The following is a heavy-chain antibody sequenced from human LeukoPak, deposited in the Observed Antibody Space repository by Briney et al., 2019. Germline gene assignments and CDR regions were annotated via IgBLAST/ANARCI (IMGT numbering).Heavy chain of an antibody. CDR2: LSSGDNT. Sequence: GGSLRLSCAASGFSVNSYYMSWVRQAPGRGLEWVSALSSGDNTHYADSVNGRFTISRDNSKNTLYLQLNSLRAEDTAVYYCARVPISAAGSAVNHHMDVWGKGTTVTVSS. D-gene: IGHD6-13*01. J-gene: IGHJ6*03. V-gene: IGHV3-53*01. CDR1: GFSVNSYY. CDR3: ARVPISAAGSAVNHHMDV.